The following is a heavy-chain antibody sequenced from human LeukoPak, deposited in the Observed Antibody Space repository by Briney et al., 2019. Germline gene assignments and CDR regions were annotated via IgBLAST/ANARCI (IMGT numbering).Heavy chain of an antibody. CDR1: GFPFSSYS. CDR2: ISSSSSYI. CDR3: ARDWGYYYYYGMDV. V-gene: IGHV3-21*01. J-gene: IGHJ6*02. Sequence: GSLRLSCAASGFPFSSYSMNWVRQAPGKGLEWVSSISSSSSYIYYADSVKGRFTISRDNAKNSLYLQMNSLRAEDTAVYYCARDWGYYYYYGMDVWGQGTTVTVSS. D-gene: IGHD3-16*01.